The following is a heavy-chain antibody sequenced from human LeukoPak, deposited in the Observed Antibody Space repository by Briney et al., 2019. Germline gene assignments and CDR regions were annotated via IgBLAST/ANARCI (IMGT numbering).Heavy chain of an antibody. Sequence: GGSLRLSCAASGFTFSSYAMHWVRQAPGKGLEWVTFISSDGSNKYYADSVKGRFSISRDNSKNTLYLQMNSLRPEDTAVYYCARGYSSSWPNYYYYMDVWGKGTTVTISS. V-gene: IGHV3-30*04. CDR3: ARGYSSSWPNYYYYMDV. D-gene: IGHD6-13*01. CDR1: GFTFSSYA. J-gene: IGHJ6*03. CDR2: ISSDGSNK.